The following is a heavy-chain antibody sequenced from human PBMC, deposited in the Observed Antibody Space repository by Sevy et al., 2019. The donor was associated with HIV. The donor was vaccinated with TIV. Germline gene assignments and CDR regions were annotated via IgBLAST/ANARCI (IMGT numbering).Heavy chain of an antibody. Sequence: GGSLRLSCAASGFAFSTYSLNWVRQAPGKGLEWVSSISGSGSYIYYADSVQGRVAISRDNAKSSLYLQMNSLRAEDTAVYYCVREAANVRYFDYWGQGTLVTVSS. J-gene: IGHJ4*02. V-gene: IGHV3-21*01. D-gene: IGHD3-10*02. CDR1: GFAFSTYS. CDR3: VREAANVRYFDY. CDR2: ISGSGSYI.